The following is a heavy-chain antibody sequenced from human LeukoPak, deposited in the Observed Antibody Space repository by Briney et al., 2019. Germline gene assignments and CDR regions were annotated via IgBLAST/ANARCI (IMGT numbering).Heavy chain of an antibody. V-gene: IGHV3-9*01. CDR1: GFTFDDYA. Sequence: GGSLRLSCAASGFTFDDYAMHWVRQAPGKGLEWVSGISWNSGSIGYADSVKGRFTLSRDNAKNSLYLQMNSLRAEDTALYYCAKEAVAGTWGDYFDYWGQGTLVTVSS. CDR3: AKEAVAGTWGDYFDY. D-gene: IGHD6-19*01. J-gene: IGHJ4*02. CDR2: ISWNSGSI.